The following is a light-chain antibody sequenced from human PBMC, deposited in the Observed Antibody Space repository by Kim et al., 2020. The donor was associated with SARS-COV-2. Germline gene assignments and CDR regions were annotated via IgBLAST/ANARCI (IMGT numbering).Light chain of an antibody. J-gene: IGLJ2*01. CDR2: QIK. CDR3: QAGDIRPLV. Sequence: SYELTQPPSVSVSPGQTARITCSGDKLGDKYACWYQQKPGQSPVLVMYQIKKRPSGIPKRFSAPNSGNPATLIITGPQAREEANYYCQAGDIRPLVLGGG. CDR1: KLGDKY. V-gene: IGLV3-1*01.